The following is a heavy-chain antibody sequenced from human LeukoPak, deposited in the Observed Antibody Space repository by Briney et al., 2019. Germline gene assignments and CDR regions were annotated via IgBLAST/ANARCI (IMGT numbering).Heavy chain of an antibody. V-gene: IGHV1-69*04. CDR3: ARDYGGNSECGY. CDR2: IIPIFGIA. D-gene: IGHD4-23*01. J-gene: IGHJ4*02. Sequence: ASVKVSCKASGGTFSSYAISWVRQAPGQGLEWMGRIIPIFGIANYAQKFQGRVTITADKSTSTAYMELSSLRSEDTAVYYCARDYGGNSECGYWGQGTLVTVSS. CDR1: GGTFSSYA.